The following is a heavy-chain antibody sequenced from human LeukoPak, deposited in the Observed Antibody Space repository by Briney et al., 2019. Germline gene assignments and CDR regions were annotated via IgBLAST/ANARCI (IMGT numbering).Heavy chain of an antibody. V-gene: IGHV3-7*03. J-gene: IGHJ4*02. Sequence: GGSLRLSCAASGFTFGNFWMSWVRQAPGQGLEWVANINPDGSGRYYVDSVKGRFTISRDNAKNSLFLDMGSLRSEDTAVYYCARGLSRGLYYDSSGYRIYYFDYWGQGTLVTVPS. D-gene: IGHD3-22*01. CDR2: INPDGSGR. CDR3: ARGLSRGLYYDSSGYRIYYFDY. CDR1: GFTFGNFW.